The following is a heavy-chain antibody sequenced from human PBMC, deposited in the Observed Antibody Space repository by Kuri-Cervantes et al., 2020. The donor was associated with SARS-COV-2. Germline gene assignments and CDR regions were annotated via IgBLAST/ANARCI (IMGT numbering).Heavy chain of an antibody. CDR1: GFTFSSYG. Sequence: GESLKISCAASGFTFSSYGMHWVRQAPGKGLEWVSSISSSSSYIYYADSVKGRFTISRDNAKNSLYLQMNSLRAEDTAVYYCARVPGSGWYWFDPWGQGTLVTVSS. V-gene: IGHV3-21*01. CDR2: ISSSSSYI. J-gene: IGHJ5*02. D-gene: IGHD6-19*01. CDR3: ARVPGSGWYWFDP.